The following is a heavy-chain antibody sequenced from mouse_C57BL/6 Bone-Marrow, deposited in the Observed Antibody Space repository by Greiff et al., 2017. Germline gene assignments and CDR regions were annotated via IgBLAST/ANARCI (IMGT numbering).Heavy chain of an antibody. D-gene: IGHD1-1*01. V-gene: IGHV1-39*01. J-gene: IGHJ1*03. Sequence: LEESGPELVKPGASVKISCKASGYSFTDYNMNWVKQSNGKSLEWIGVINPNYGTTSYNQKFKGKATLTVDQSSSTAYMQLNSLTSEDSAVYYCAKGYSSSFYWYFDVWGTGTTVTVSS. CDR2: INPNYGTT. CDR3: AKGYSSSFYWYFDV. CDR1: GYSFTDYN.